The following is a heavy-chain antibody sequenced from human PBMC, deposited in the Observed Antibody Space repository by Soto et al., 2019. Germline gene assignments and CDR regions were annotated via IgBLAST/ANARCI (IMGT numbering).Heavy chain of an antibody. CDR3: AKDRDQADYYYGMDV. Sequence: GGSLRLSCAASGFTFTSFAVSWVRQAPGKGLEWVSAISGSGGATYYADSVKGRFTISRDNSKNTLYLQMNSLRAEDTAVYYCAKDRDQADYYYGMDVWGQGTTVTVSS. V-gene: IGHV3-23*01. D-gene: IGHD2-15*01. J-gene: IGHJ6*02. CDR2: ISGSGGAT. CDR1: GFTFTSFA.